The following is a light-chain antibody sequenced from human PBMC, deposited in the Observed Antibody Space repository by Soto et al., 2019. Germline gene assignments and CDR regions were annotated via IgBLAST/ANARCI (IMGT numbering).Light chain of an antibody. CDR1: SGHSSYA. CDR2: LNSDGSH. CDR3: QTWGTGPLV. V-gene: IGLV4-69*01. Sequence: QLVLTQSPSASASLGASVKLTCTLSSGHSSYAIAWHQQQPEKGPRYLMKLNSDGSHSKGDGIPDRFSGSSSGAERYLTISSLPAEDEADYYCQTWGTGPLVFGGGTKVTVL. J-gene: IGLJ2*01.